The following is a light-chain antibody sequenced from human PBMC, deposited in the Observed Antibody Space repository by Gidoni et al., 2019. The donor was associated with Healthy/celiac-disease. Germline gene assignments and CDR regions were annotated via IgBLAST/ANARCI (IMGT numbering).Light chain of an antibody. CDR3: QQRYSSPFT. V-gene: IGKV1-39*01. CDR1: QSISSY. J-gene: IGKJ3*01. Sequence: DIELTQSPSSLSASVGDRVTITCRASQSISSYLNWYQQKPGKAPTLLIYAASSLQSGIPSRFSGSGSGTDFTLTISSLQPEDFAAYYCQQRYSSPFTFXPXTQVDIK. CDR2: AAS.